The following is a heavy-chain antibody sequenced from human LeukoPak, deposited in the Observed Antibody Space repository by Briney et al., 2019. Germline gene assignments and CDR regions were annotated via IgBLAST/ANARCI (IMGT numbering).Heavy chain of an antibody. CDR1: GFTFSDSY. J-gene: IGHJ4*02. Sequence: GGSLRLSCAASGFTFSDSYMSWIRQAPGKGLEWVSYTSTTGYSNYADSVEGRFTVSRDNAKNSLYLEMNSLRAEDTALYYCARTRGLGPGGFFDSWGQGSLVTVSS. CDR3: ARTRGLGPGGFFDS. V-gene: IGHV3-11*03. D-gene: IGHD3/OR15-3a*01. CDR2: TSTTGYS.